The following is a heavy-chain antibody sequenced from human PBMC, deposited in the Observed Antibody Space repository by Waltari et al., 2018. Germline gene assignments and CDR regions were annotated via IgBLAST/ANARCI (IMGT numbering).Heavy chain of an antibody. CDR2: IKSKTDGGTT. Sequence: EVQLVESGGGLVKPGGSLRLSCAASGFTFSNAWMSWVRQAPGKGLEWVGRIKSKTDGGTTDFAAPVKGRFTISRDDSKNTLYLQINSLKTEDTAVYYCTTDWTSHNFKRDFDYWGQGTLVTVSS. D-gene: IGHD1-1*01. V-gene: IGHV3-15*01. CDR1: GFTFSNAW. J-gene: IGHJ4*02. CDR3: TTDWTSHNFKRDFDY.